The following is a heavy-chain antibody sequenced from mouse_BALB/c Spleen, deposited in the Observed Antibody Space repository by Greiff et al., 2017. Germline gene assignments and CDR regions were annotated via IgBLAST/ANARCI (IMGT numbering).Heavy chain of an antibody. V-gene: IGHV5-6-5*01. J-gene: IGHJ2*01. CDR1: GFTFSSYA. CDR2: ISSGGST. Sequence: EVMLVESGGGLVKPGGSLKLSCAASGFTFSSYAMSWVRQTPEKRLEWVASISSGGSTYYPVSVKGRFTISRDNARNILYLRMSSMRSEDTAMYCCARGEIYYPYYFDYWGQGTTLTVSS. CDR3: ARGEIYYPYYFDY. D-gene: IGHD1-1*01.